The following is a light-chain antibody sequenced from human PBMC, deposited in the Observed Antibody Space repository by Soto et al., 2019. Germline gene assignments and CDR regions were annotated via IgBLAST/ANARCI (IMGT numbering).Light chain of an antibody. CDR3: QQYGSSLTWT. J-gene: IGKJ1*01. CDR2: GAS. Sequence: EIVLTQSPGTLSLSPGERATLSCRASQSVSSSYLAWYQQKPGQAPRLLIYGASSRATGTPDRFSGSGSGTDFTLTISRLEPEDFAVYYCQQYGSSLTWTFGQVTKVDIK. CDR1: QSVSSSY. V-gene: IGKV3-20*01.